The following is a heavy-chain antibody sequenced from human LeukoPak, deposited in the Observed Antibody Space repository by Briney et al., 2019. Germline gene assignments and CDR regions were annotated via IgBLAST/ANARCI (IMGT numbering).Heavy chain of an antibody. CDR1: GFTFSSYA. Sequence: GGSLRLSCAASGFTFSSYAMSWVRQAPGKGLEWVSAISGSGGSTYYADSVKGRFTISRDNSKNTLYLQMNSLRAEDTAVCYCARERKAAKWELLRARGQRPTAEQYYFDYWGQGTLVTVSS. CDR2: ISGSGGST. J-gene: IGHJ4*02. CDR3: ARERKAAKWELLRARGQRPTAEQYYFDY. V-gene: IGHV3-23*01. D-gene: IGHD1-26*01.